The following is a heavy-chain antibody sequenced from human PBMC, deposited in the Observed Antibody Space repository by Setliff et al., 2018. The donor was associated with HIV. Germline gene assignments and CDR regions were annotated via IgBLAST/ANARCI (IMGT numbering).Heavy chain of an antibody. CDR3: ARERGPYSSSFNFDH. V-gene: IGHV1-18*01. J-gene: IGHJ4*02. Sequence: ASVKVSCKASGYTFTSYGIAWVRQAPGQGLEWMGWISAYNGYTNYAQNLQGRVTMTTDTSTKTGYMELRSLTSNDTAVYYCARERGPYSSSFNFDHWGQGTLVTVS. D-gene: IGHD6-13*01. CDR2: ISAYNGYT. CDR1: GYTFTSYG.